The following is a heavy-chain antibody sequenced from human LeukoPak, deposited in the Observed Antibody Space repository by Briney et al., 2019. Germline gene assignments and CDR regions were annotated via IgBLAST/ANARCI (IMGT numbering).Heavy chain of an antibody. Sequence: PSETLSLTCAVYGGSFSDYYWSWIRQPPGKGLEWIGEINHSGSTNYNPSLKSRVTISIDTSKNQFSLKLSSLTAADTAVYYCARSRLRLDAFDIWGQGTMVTVSS. D-gene: IGHD4-17*01. CDR2: INHSGST. V-gene: IGHV4-34*01. CDR3: ARSRLRLDAFDI. J-gene: IGHJ3*02. CDR1: GGSFSDYY.